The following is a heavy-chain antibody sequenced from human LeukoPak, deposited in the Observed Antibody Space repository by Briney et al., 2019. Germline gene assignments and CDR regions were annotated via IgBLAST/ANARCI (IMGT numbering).Heavy chain of an antibody. CDR3: ASPGEGGRLWDFDY. Sequence: PGGSLRLSWAASGFTFSSYWMSWVRQAPGKGLERVANIKQDGSEKYYVDSVKGRFTISRDNAENSLYLQMNSLRAEDTAVYYCASPGEGGRLWDFDYWGQGTLVTVSS. D-gene: IGHD2-21*01. CDR2: IKQDGSEK. V-gene: IGHV3-7*01. CDR1: GFTFSSYW. J-gene: IGHJ4*02.